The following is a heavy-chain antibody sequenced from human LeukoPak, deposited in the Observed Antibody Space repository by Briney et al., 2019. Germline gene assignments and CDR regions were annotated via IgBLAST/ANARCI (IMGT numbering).Heavy chain of an antibody. CDR1: GFTFSSYA. J-gene: IGHJ5*02. D-gene: IGHD2-2*01. V-gene: IGHV3-23*01. CDR2: ISGSGGST. Sequence: GGSLRLSCAASGFTFSSYAMSWVRQAPGKGLEWASAISGSGGSTYYADSVKGRFTISRDNAKNSLYLQMNSLRAEDTAVYYCARGAVGVVVPAAQARFDPWGQGTLVTVSS. CDR3: ARGAVGVVVPAAQARFDP.